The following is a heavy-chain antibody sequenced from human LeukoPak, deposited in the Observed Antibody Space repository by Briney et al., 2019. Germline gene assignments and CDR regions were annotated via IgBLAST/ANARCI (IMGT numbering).Heavy chain of an antibody. D-gene: IGHD4-17*01. Sequence: PSETLSLTCTVSGYSISSAYYWGWVRQPPGKGLEWIGSIYHSGSTYYNPSLKSRVTISVDTSKNQFYLNLSSVTAADTAVYYCARDSYGDYPHWGQGTLVTVSS. CDR3: ARDSYGDYPH. CDR1: GYSISSAYY. V-gene: IGHV4-38-2*02. J-gene: IGHJ4*02. CDR2: IYHSGST.